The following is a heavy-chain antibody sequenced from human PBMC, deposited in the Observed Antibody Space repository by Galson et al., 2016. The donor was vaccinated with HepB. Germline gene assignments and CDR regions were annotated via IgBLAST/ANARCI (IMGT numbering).Heavy chain of an antibody. CDR2: IYYSGST. Sequence: SETLSLTCTVHGGSIKSYYWSWIRQPPGKGLEWIGSIYYSGSTDYNPSLKSRVTGSVDTSKNQLSLKLSSVTAADTAVYYCARLLVYYDNSGYHPRSHWYFALWGRGTLVTVSS. D-gene: IGHD3-22*01. V-gene: IGHV4-59*08. CDR1: GGSIKSYY. CDR3: ARLLVYYDNSGYHPRSHWYFAL. J-gene: IGHJ2*01.